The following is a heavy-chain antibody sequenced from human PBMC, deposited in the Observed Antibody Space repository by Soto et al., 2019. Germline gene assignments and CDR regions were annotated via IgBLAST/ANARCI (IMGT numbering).Heavy chain of an antibody. V-gene: IGHV5-51*01. Sequence: PGESLKISCKGSGYRFSSYWIAWVRQMPGKGLEWMGIIYPGDSDTRYSPSFQGQVTFSVDKSNNTAYLQWSSLKASDTAMYYCARQGSNGAYYYYGMDVGCQGTAVTVSS. CDR3: ARQGSNGAYYYYGMDV. CDR2: IYPGDSDT. D-gene: IGHD2-8*01. CDR1: GYRFSSYW. J-gene: IGHJ6*02.